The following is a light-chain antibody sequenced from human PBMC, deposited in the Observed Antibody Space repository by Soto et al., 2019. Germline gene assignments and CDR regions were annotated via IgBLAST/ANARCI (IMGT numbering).Light chain of an antibody. CDR3: QQYDTLPRT. Sequence: PGERATLSCRASQRVDGNYLAWYLQIPGQAPRLLIHGVSNRATGIPDRFSGSGSGTDFTLTITRLEPEDSAMYYCQQYDTLPRTFGQGTKVEIK. J-gene: IGKJ1*01. CDR2: GVS. CDR1: QRVDGNY. V-gene: IGKV3-20*01.